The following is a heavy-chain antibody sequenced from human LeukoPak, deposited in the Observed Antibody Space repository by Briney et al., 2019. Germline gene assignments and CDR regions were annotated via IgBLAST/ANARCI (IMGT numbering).Heavy chain of an antibody. J-gene: IGHJ4*02. CDR1: GGSISSYY. Sequence: SETLSLTCTVSGGSISSYYWSWVRQPPGKGLEWIGYIYYSGSTNYNPSLKSRVTISVDTSKNQFSLKLSSVTAADTAVYYCAGGSGYAFEYWGQGTLVTVSS. CDR2: IYYSGST. D-gene: IGHD5-12*01. CDR3: AGGSGYAFEY. V-gene: IGHV4-59*08.